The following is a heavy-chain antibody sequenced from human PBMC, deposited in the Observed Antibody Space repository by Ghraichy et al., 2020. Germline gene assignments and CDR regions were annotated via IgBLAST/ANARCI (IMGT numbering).Heavy chain of an antibody. CDR2: ISGESAAI. CDR3: ATGGLLEYCSDGNCYR. Sequence: GGSLRLSCAASGFTFGVYSMTWVRQAPGTGLEWVSSISGESAAIWYADSVRGRFTISRDNSKNTVYLQMDSLRVEDTAVYYCATGGLLEYCSDGNCYRWGQGTLVTVSS. V-gene: IGHV3-23*01. J-gene: IGHJ5*02. CDR1: GFTFGVYS. D-gene: IGHD2-15*01.